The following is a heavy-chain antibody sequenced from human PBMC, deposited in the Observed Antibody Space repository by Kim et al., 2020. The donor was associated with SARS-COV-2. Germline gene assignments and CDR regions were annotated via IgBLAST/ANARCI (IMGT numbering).Heavy chain of an antibody. Sequence: SVKVSCKASGGTFSSYAISWVRQAPGQGLEWMGRIIPILGIANYAQKFQGRVTITADKSTSTAYMELSSLRSEDTAVYYCAREADFWSGYYFDYWGQGTLVTVSS. D-gene: IGHD3-3*01. J-gene: IGHJ4*02. CDR1: GGTFSSYA. CDR2: IIPILGIA. CDR3: AREADFWSGYYFDY. V-gene: IGHV1-69*04.